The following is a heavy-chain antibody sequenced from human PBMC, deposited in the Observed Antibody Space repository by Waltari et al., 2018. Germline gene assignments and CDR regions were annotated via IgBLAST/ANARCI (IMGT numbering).Heavy chain of an antibody. Sequence: QVQLQESGPGLVTPSETLSLTCAVSGYSIRSGYYWGWIREPPGKGLEWIGSIYHSGSTYYNPSLKSRVTISVDTSKNQFSLKLSSVTAADTAVYYCAKRITGTTFDIWGQGTMVTVSS. J-gene: IGHJ3*02. CDR3: AKRITGTTFDI. CDR1: GYSIRSGYY. CDR2: IYHSGST. D-gene: IGHD1-7*01. V-gene: IGHV4-38-2*01.